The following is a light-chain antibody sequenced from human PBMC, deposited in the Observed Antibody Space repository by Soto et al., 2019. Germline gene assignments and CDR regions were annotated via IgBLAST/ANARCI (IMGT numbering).Light chain of an antibody. J-gene: IGLJ2*01. V-gene: IGLV7-43*01. Sequence: QAVVTQEPSLTVSPGGTVTLTCASSTGAVTSGYYPNWFQQKPGQAPRALIYSTSNKHSWTPARFSGSLLGGKAALTLSGXXXXXXXXXXCLXYYGGAQEVFGGGTKLTVL. CDR2: STS. CDR3: LXYYGGAQEV. CDR1: TGAVTSGYY.